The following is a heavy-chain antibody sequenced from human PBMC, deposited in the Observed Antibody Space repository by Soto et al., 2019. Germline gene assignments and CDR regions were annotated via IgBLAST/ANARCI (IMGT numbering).Heavy chain of an antibody. Sequence: QVQSIQSGPEVKKPGASVQVSCKASGYSFKSNGVTWVRQAPGQGLEWMGWISAYNGNIKYAQKLQGRVTLTTDTSTDTAYMELRSLTSDDTAIYYCARDEPIVPAATRLDPWGQGTLVTVSS. D-gene: IGHD2-2*01. J-gene: IGHJ5*02. CDR2: ISAYNGNI. CDR3: ARDEPIVPAATRLDP. V-gene: IGHV1-18*01. CDR1: GYSFKSNG.